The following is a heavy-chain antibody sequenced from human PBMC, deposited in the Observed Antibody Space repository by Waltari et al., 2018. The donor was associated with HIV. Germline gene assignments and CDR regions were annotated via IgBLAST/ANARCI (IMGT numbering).Heavy chain of an antibody. J-gene: IGHJ4*02. CDR1: GGPISSSSYY. CDR3: ARAVQGYCSGGSCENYFDY. Sequence: QLQLQVSGPGLVKPSDTLSLTCPVSGGPISSSSYYWGWTRQPPAKGLEWIGSIYYSGSTYYNPSLKSRVTISVDTSKNQFSLKLSSVTAADTAVYYCARAVQGYCSGGSCENYFDYWGQGTLVTVSS. D-gene: IGHD2-15*01. CDR2: IYYSGST. V-gene: IGHV4-39*01.